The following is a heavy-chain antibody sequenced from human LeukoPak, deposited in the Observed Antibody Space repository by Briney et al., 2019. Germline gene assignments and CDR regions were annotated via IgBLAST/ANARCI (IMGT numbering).Heavy chain of an antibody. CDR3: ARDSIAGVANAFDI. D-gene: IGHD2-15*01. V-gene: IGHV3-7*01. CDR2: IKQDGSEK. J-gene: IGHJ3*02. Sequence: GGSLRLSCAASGFTFSSYWMSWVRQAPGKGLEWVANIKQDGSEKYYVDSVKGRFTISRDNAKNSLYLQMNSLRAEDTDVYYCARDSIAGVANAFDIWGQGAMVTVSS. CDR1: GFTFSSYW.